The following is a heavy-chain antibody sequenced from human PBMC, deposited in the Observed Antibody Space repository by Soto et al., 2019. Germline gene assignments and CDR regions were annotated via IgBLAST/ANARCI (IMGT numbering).Heavy chain of an antibody. V-gene: IGHV3-23*01. CDR2: ISGSGGST. CDR3: AKDLWRYFDWSERGYYFDY. J-gene: IGHJ4*02. CDR1: GFTFSSYA. D-gene: IGHD3-9*01. Sequence: EVQLLESGGGLVQPGGSLRLSCAASGFTFSSYAMSWVRQAPGKGLEWVSAISGSGGSTYYADSVKGRFTISRDNSKNTLYLQMNSLRAEDTAVYYCAKDLWRYFDWSERGYYFDYWGQGTLVTVSS.